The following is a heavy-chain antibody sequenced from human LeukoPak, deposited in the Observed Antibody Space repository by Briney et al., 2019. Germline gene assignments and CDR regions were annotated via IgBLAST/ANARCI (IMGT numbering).Heavy chain of an antibody. CDR2: IYNSGRT. CDR3: ARLFDNDGSGHPDTFDM. J-gene: IGHJ3*02. V-gene: IGHV4-59*11. Sequence: SETLSLTCTVSGGSINSHFWSWIRQPPGKGLEWIGYIYNSGRTKHNPSLQSRVTISLDTSESNFSLKLTSVTAADTAVYYCARLFDNDGSGHPDTFDMWGQGTVVIVSS. D-gene: IGHD3-22*01. CDR1: GGSINSHF.